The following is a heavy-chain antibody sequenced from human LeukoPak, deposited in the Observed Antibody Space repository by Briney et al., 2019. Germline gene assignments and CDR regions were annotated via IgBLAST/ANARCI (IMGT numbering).Heavy chain of an antibody. CDR3: ARDRGMATKNNWFDP. Sequence: SETLSLTCTVSGGSISNFYWSWIRQFPGKGLEWIGYIYYSGSTKYNPSLKSRVTISVDTSKKQFSLKLSSVTAADTAVYYCARDRGMATKNNWFDPWGQGTLVTVSA. CDR2: IYYSGST. D-gene: IGHD5-24*01. CDR1: GGSISNFY. J-gene: IGHJ5*02. V-gene: IGHV4-59*01.